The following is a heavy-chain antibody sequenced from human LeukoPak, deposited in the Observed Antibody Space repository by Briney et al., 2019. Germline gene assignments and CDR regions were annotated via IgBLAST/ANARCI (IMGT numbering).Heavy chain of an antibody. Sequence: ASVKVSCKASGYTFSSYGISWVRQAPGQGLEWMGWISAYNGNTNYAQKLQGRVTMTTDTSTSTAYMELWSLRSDDTAVYYCARYVVIARNLDAFDIWGQGTMVTVSS. J-gene: IGHJ3*02. CDR3: ARYVVIARNLDAFDI. CDR1: GYTFSSYG. V-gene: IGHV1-18*01. D-gene: IGHD2-21*01. CDR2: ISAYNGNT.